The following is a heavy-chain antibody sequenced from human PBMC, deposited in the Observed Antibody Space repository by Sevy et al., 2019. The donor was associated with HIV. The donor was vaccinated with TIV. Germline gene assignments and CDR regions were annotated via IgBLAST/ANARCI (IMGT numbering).Heavy chain of an antibody. CDR1: GGSISSYY. J-gene: IGHJ4*02. V-gene: IGHV4-4*07. CDR2: IYTSGST. Sequence: SETLSLTCTVSGGSISSYYWSWIRQPAGKGLEWIGRIYTSGSTNYNPSLKSRVTMSVDTSKNQFSLKLSSVTAADTAVYYCARDHMVQGVPYPVYFDYWGQGTLVTVSS. CDR3: ARDHMVQGVPYPVYFDY. D-gene: IGHD3-10*01.